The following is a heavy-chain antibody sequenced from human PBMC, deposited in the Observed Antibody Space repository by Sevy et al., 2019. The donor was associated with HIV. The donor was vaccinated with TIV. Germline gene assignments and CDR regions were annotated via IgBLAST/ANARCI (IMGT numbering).Heavy chain of an antibody. CDR1: GFTVSSNY. J-gene: IGHJ4*02. V-gene: IGHV3-53*01. Sequence: GESLKISCAASGFTVSSNYMSWVRQAPGKGLEWVSVIYSGGSTYYADSVKGRFTISRDNSKNTLYLQMNSLRAEDTAVYYCARLALTTVTRGYYFDYWGQGTLVTVSS. CDR2: IYSGGST. D-gene: IGHD4-17*01. CDR3: ARLALTTVTRGYYFDY.